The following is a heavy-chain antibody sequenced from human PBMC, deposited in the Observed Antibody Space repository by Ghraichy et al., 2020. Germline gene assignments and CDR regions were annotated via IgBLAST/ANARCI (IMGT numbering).Heavy chain of an antibody. Sequence: GESLNISCKGSGYPFTTQWIGWVRQMPGKGLEWMGIIYPGDSDIKYSPSFQGQVTISADKSISTAYLQWSSLKASDTAMYYCARLRDGYKYYFYYGMDVWGQGTTVTVSS. J-gene: IGHJ6*02. CDR1: GYPFTTQW. CDR3: ARLRDGYKYYFYYGMDV. V-gene: IGHV5-51*01. CDR2: IYPGDSDI. D-gene: IGHD5-24*01.